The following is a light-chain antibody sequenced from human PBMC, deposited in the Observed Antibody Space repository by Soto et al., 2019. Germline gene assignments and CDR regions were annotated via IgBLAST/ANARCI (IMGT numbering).Light chain of an antibody. CDR2: AAS. J-gene: IGKJ3*01. CDR1: QDIKKW. V-gene: IGKV1-12*01. CDR3: HQDSSFPYT. Sequence: DIQMTQSPSSVSASVGDTINITCRASQDIKKWLAWYQQKPGKATKVLIYAASNLESGVSSRFSGSVAGTEFSLTISSLQTEDFATYFCHQDSSFPYTFGPGNKVDIK.